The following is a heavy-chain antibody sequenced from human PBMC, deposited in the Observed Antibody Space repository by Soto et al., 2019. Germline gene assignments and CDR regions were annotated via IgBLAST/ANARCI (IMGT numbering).Heavy chain of an antibody. CDR3: ARGYPNYSNFAY. CDR1: GFTFSNYW. V-gene: IGHV3-74*01. D-gene: IGHD2-21*01. Sequence: EVQLVESGGGLFQPEGSLRLSCEASGFTFSNYWMHWVRQAPGKGLVWVSRINNDGSDPIYADSVKGRFTISRDNAKNTLYLQMNSLRAEDTAVYYCARGYPNYSNFAYLGQGSLVTVSS. CDR2: INNDGSDP. J-gene: IGHJ4*02.